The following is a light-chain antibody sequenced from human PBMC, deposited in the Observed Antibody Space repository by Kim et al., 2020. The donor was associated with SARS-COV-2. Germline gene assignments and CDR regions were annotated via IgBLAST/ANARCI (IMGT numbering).Light chain of an antibody. Sequence: GTLRSCYSTYKVDWYRRRPGKGPRFVMRVGAGGIVESRGDGIPDRFSVLGSGLNRYLTIKNIQEEDESDYHCGADHGSGSNFVYVFGTGTKVTVL. J-gene: IGLJ1*01. CDR1: SCYSTYK. CDR2: VGAGGIVE. CDR3: GADHGSGSNFVYV. V-gene: IGLV9-49*01.